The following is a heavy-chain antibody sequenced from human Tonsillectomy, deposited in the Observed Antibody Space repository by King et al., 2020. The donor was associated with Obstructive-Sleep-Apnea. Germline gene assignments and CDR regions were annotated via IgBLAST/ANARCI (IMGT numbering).Heavy chain of an antibody. CDR3: ARGSDEL. J-gene: IGHJ2*01. CDR1: GGSISSSDFY. Sequence: MQLQESGPGLVKPSQTLSLTCTVSGGSISSSDFYWSWIRQPPGKGREWVGCIFYNGSTSYNPSLKRRVSISVGTTKKEFSLKLRSATAADTAVYYCARGSDELWGRGTLVTVSS. CDR2: IFYNGST. V-gene: IGHV4-30-4*01.